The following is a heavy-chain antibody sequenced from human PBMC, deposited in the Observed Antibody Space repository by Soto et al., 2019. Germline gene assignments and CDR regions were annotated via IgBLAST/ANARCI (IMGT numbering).Heavy chain of an antibody. CDR1: GGSISSNY. CDR3: ARYRREAVAGYTLDN. Sequence: PSATLSLTCTFSGGSISSNYWTWIRQPPGKGLEWIGYVYNSGSTNYNPSLKSRVTISEDTSKSQFSLKVNSMTAADTAVYYCARYRREAVAGYTLDNWGQGILVTVSS. V-gene: IGHV4-59*01. J-gene: IGHJ4*02. CDR2: VYNSGST. D-gene: IGHD6-13*01.